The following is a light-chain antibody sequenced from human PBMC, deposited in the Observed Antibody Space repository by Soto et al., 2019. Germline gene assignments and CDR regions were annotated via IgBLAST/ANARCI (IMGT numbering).Light chain of an antibody. V-gene: IGKV3-20*01. CDR3: QQYGSSPST. J-gene: IGKJ5*01. CDR2: GAS. Sequence: PGERATLSCWSSETVATNLAWYQQKPGQAPRLLISGASTRAAGISDRFRGSGSGTEFTLTIIRLEPEDFAVYYCQQYGSSPSTFGQGTRLEI. CDR1: ETVATN.